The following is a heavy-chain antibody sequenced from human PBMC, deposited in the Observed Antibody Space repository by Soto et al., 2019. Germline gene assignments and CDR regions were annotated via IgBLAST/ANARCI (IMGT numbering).Heavy chain of an antibody. D-gene: IGHD6-13*01. Sequence: GGALRLSCAASGFTFSSYALHWVRQAPGKGLEWVAVISYDGSNKYYADSVKGRFTISRDNSKNTLYLQMNSLRAEDTVVYYCARETSSSWYGYYYYGMDVWSQGTTVTVSS. CDR2: ISYDGSNK. J-gene: IGHJ6*02. CDR3: ARETSSSWYGYYYYGMDV. CDR1: GFTFSSYA. V-gene: IGHV3-30-3*01.